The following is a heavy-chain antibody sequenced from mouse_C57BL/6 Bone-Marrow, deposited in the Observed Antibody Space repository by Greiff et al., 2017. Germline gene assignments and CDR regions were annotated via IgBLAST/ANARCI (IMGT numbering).Heavy chain of an antibody. CDR2: ISSGGDYI. V-gene: IGHV5-9-1*02. Sequence: EVQGVESGEGLVKPGGSLKLSCAASGFTFSSYAMSWVRQTPEKRLEWVAYISSGGDYIYYADTVKGRFTISRDNARNTLYLQMSSLKSEDTAMDYCTREGGAYAMDYWGQGTSVTVAS. J-gene: IGHJ4*01. CDR1: GFTFSSYA. D-gene: IGHD1-1*02. CDR3: TREGGAYAMDY.